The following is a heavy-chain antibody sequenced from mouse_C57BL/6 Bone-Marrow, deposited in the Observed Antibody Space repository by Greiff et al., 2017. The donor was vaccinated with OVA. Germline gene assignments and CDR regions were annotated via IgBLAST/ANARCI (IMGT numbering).Heavy chain of an antibody. D-gene: IGHD2-5*01. CDR3: TLYYSNPGY. CDR2: IDPENGDT. Sequence: EVQLQQSGAELVRPGASVKLSCTASGFNIKDDYMHWVKQRPEQGLEWIGWIDPENGDTESASKFQGKATITADPSSNTAYLQLSSLTSEDTAVYYCTLYYSNPGYWGQGTTLTVSS. V-gene: IGHV14-4*01. J-gene: IGHJ2*01. CDR1: GFNIKDDY.